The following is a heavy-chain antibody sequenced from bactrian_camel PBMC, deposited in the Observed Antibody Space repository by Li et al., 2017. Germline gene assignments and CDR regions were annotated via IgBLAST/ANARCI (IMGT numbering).Heavy chain of an antibody. V-gene: IGHV3S31*01. CDR1: GYTRSDNF. CDR2: IASGGGST. Sequence: VQLVESGGGLVQPGGSLTLSCAASGYTRSDNFMGWFRQAPGKGLEWVSSIASGGGSTYYADSLKGRFTISRDNPKSTLYLQLNSLQTEDTAMYYCLSSLGSDEGYWGQGTQVTVS. CDR3: LSSLGSDEGY. D-gene: IGHD5*01. J-gene: IGHJ4*01.